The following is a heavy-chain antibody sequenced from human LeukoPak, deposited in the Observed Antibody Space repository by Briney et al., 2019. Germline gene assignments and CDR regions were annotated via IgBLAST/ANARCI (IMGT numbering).Heavy chain of an antibody. D-gene: IGHD3-22*01. Sequence: PGGSLRLSCAASGFTFSNAWMSWVRQAPGKGLEWVGRIKSKTDGGTTDYAAPVKGRFTISRDDSKNTLYLQMNSLKTEDTAVYYCTTVDYYDSSGYYLDYWGQGTLVTVSS. J-gene: IGHJ4*02. CDR3: TTVDYYDSSGYYLDY. CDR1: GFTFSNAW. V-gene: IGHV3-15*01. CDR2: IKSKTDGGTT.